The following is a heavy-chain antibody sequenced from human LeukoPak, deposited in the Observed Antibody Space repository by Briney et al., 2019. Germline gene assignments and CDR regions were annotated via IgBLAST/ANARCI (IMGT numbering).Heavy chain of an antibody. CDR1: GFTFSTYW. CDR2: INSDGGRT. Sequence: GGSLRLSCAASGFTFSTYWTHWVRQAPGKGLVWLSQINSDGGRTRYADSVKGRLTIPRDNAKNTVYLQMNSLRAEDTAMYYCARGRDGFFDYWGHGTLVTVSS. J-gene: IGHJ4*01. V-gene: IGHV3-74*01. D-gene: IGHD5-24*01. CDR3: ARGRDGFFDY.